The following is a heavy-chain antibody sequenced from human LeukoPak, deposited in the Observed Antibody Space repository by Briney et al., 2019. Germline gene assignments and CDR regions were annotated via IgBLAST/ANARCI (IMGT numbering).Heavy chain of an antibody. CDR1: GFTFSSYS. D-gene: IGHD2-21*01. CDR2: ISSSSSYI. V-gene: IGHV3-21*01. CDR3: ARDPALRLGSEGYAYDI. Sequence: GGSLRLSCAASGFTFSSYSMNWVRQAPGKGLEWVSSISSSSSYIYYADSVKGRFTISRDNAKNSLYLQMNSLRAEDTAVYYCARDPALRLGSEGYAYDIWGQGTMVTVSS. J-gene: IGHJ3*02.